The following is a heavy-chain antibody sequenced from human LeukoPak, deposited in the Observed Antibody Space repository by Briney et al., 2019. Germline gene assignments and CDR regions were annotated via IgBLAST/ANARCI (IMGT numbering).Heavy chain of an antibody. D-gene: IGHD3-10*01. J-gene: IGHJ4*02. V-gene: IGHV4-34*01. CDR1: GGSFSGYY. CDR2: INHSGST. Sequence: SETLSLTCAVYGGSFSGYYWSWIRQPPGKGLEWIGEINHSGSTNYNPSLKSRVTISVDTSKNQFSLKLSSVTAADTAVYYCAIREVLLWFGESKTFDYWGQGTLVTVSS. CDR3: AIREVLLWFGESKTFDY.